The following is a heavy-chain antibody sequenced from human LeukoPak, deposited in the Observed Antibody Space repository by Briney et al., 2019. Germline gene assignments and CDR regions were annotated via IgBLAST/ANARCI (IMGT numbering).Heavy chain of an antibody. J-gene: IGHJ5*02. D-gene: IGHD5-24*01. CDR1: GLTFTDAW. Sequence: GGSLRLSCTASGLTFTDAWMIWVRQAPGKGLEWVGRIKSRIDGGTTDFAAAVEGRFNISRDDSKNTMYLQMNSLKSDDTAVYYCSVEGNLNWFDPWGQGTLVTVSS. CDR3: SVEGNLNWFDP. V-gene: IGHV3-15*01. CDR2: IKSRIDGGTT.